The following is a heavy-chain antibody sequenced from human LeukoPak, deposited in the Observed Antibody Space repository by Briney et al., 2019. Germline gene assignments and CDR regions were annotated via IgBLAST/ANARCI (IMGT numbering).Heavy chain of an antibody. D-gene: IGHD4-11*01. J-gene: IGHJ5*02. Sequence: GSSVKVSCKASGGTFSSYAISWVRQAPGQGLEWMGWISAYNGNTNYAQKLQGRVTMTTDTSTSTAYMELRSLRSDDTAVYYCARDPHPDYIRTWFDPWGQGTLVTVSS. CDR3: ARDPHPDYIRTWFDP. V-gene: IGHV1-18*01. CDR1: GGTFSSYA. CDR2: ISAYNGNT.